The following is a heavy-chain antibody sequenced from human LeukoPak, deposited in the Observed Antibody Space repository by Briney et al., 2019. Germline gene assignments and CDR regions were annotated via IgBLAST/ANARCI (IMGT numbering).Heavy chain of an antibody. V-gene: IGHV3-23*01. CDR2: ISDTGEST. D-gene: IGHD4-4*01. Sequence: HPGGSLRLSCAAPGFTFSTHAMSWVRQVSGKGLEWVSSISDTGESTYYADYVKGRFTISRDNSKNTLYLQMNSLRAEDTAVYNCAKLIGDYNGNSGSWGQGTLVTVSS. J-gene: IGHJ5*02. CDR1: GFTFSTHA. CDR3: AKLIGDYNGNSGS.